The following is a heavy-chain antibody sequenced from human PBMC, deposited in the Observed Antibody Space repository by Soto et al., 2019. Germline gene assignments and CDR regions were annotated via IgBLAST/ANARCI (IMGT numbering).Heavy chain of an antibody. CDR1: GFTFSNYV. CDR3: ARARIAAAATYYFDY. J-gene: IGHJ4*02. CDR2: ISGSGDGR. V-gene: IGHV3-23*01. Sequence: GGSLRLSCDTSGFTFSNYVMTWVRQAPGRGLEWVSSISGSGDGRSYADSVKGRFTISRDNSKNTLYLQMNSLRAEDTAVYYCARARIAAAATYYFDYWGQGTLVTVSS. D-gene: IGHD6-13*01.